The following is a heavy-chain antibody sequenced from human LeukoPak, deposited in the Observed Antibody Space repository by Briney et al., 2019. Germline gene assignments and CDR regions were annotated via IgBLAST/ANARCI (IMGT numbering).Heavy chain of an antibody. V-gene: IGHV1-46*01. CDR2: INPSGGST. CDR1: GYTFTSYY. Sequence: GSVKVSCKASGYTFTSYYMHWVRQAPGQGLEWMGIINPSGGSTSHAQKFQGRVTMTRDTSTSTVYMELSSLRSEDTAVYYCARVGSGWSIFDYWGRGTLVTVSS. D-gene: IGHD6-19*01. CDR3: ARVGSGWSIFDY. J-gene: IGHJ4*02.